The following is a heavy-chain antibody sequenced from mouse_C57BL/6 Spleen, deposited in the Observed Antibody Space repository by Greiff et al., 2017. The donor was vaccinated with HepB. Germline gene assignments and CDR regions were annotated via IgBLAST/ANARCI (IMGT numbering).Heavy chain of an antibody. CDR1: GYTFTSYW. D-gene: IGHD2-3*01. V-gene: IGHV1-59*01. CDR3: ARLDGYYCYAMDY. J-gene: IGHJ4*01. CDR2: IDPSDSYT. Sequence: VKLQQPGAELVRPGTSVKLSCKASGYTFTSYWMHWVKQRPGQGLEWIGVIDPSDSYTNYNQKFKGKATLTVDTSSSTAYMQLSSLTSEDSAVYYCARLDGYYCYAMDYWGQGTSVTVSS.